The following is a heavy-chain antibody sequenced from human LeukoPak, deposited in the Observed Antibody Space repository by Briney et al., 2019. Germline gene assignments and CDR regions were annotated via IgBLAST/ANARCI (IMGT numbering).Heavy chain of an antibody. CDR2: IDWDDDK. J-gene: IGHJ4*02. CDR1: GYSISSSNWW. CDR3: ARSLSPWVIYFDY. V-gene: IGHV2-70*11. D-gene: IGHD2-21*01. Sequence: TLSLTCAVSGYSISSSNWWGWIRQPPGKALEWLARIDWDDDKYYSTSLKTRLTISKDTSKNQVVLTMTNMDPVDTATYYCARSLSPWVIYFDYWGQGTLVTVSS.